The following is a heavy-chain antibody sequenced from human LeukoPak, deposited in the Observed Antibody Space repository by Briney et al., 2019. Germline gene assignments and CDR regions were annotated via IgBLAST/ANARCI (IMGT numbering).Heavy chain of an antibody. J-gene: IGHJ5*02. CDR2: IYYSGST. CDR3: ARALGSYYDFWSGYGHNWFDP. V-gene: IGHV4-59*01. Sequence: SETLSLTCTVSGGSISSYYWSWIRQPPGKGLEWIGYIYYSGSTNYNPSLKSRVTITVDTSKNQSSLKLSSVTAADTAVYYCARALGSYYDFWSGYGHNWFDPWGQGTLVTVSS. D-gene: IGHD3-3*01. CDR1: GGSISSYY.